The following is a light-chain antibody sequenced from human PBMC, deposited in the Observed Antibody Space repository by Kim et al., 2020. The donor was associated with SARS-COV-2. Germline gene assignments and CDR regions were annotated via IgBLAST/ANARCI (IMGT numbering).Light chain of an antibody. CDR2: RAS. CDR3: QQYNKWPLT. CDR1: QTVSRN. J-gene: IGKJ4*02. Sequence: EIVMTQSPATLSVSPGERVTLSCRASQTVSRNLAWYQQKAGQPPRLLIYRASTRATGIPARFSGSGSGTEFTLTISSLQSEDSGIYYCQQYNKWPLTFGGGTKVDIK. V-gene: IGKV3-15*01.